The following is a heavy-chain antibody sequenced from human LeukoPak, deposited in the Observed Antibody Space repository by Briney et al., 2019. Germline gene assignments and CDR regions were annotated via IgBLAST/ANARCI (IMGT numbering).Heavy chain of an antibody. Sequence: SQTLSLTCAVSGGSISSGGYSWSWIRQPRGKGLEWIGYIYHSGSTYYDPSLKSRVTISVDRSKNQFSLKLSSVTAADTAVYYCARVRYGMDVWGQGTTVTVSS. CDR3: ARVRYGMDV. CDR1: GGSISSGGYS. J-gene: IGHJ6*02. CDR2: IYHSGST. V-gene: IGHV4-30-2*01.